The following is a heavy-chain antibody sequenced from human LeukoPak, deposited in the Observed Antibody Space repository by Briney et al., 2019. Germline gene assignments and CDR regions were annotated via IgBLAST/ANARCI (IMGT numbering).Heavy chain of an antibody. Sequence: SETLSLTCTVSGGSASSGSYYWNWIRQPPGKGLEWIGHIYYSGSTDYNPSLKSRVTISADTSKNQFSLKMTSVTAADTAVYYCAREPGETDEGFEYWGQGTLVTVSS. CDR1: GGSASSGSYY. CDR3: AREPGETDEGFEY. D-gene: IGHD1-14*01. J-gene: IGHJ4*02. V-gene: IGHV4-61*01. CDR2: IYYSGST.